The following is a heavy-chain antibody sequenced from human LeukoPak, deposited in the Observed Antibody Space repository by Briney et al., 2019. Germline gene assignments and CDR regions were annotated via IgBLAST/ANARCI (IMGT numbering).Heavy chain of an antibody. D-gene: IGHD2-8*01. V-gene: IGHV3-48*01. CDR2: ISSSSSTI. Sequence: SGGSLRLSCAASGFTFSSYSMNWVRQAPGKGLEWVSYISSSSSTIYYADSVKGRFTTSRDNAKNSLYLQMNSLRAEDTAVYYCACMLPLHYWGQGTLVTVSS. CDR3: ACMLPLHY. J-gene: IGHJ4*02. CDR1: GFTFSSYS.